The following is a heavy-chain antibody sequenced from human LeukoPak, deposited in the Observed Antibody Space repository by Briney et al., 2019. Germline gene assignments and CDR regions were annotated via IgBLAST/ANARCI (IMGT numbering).Heavy chain of an antibody. CDR2: IYYSGST. V-gene: IGHV4-39*07. J-gene: IGHJ4*02. Sequence: SETLSLTCTVSGGSISSSSYYWGWIRQPPGKGLEWIGSIYYSGSTNYNPSLMSRVTISVDTSKKQFSLKLSSVTAADTAVYYCASTTSYGSGAMGYFDHWGQGTLVTVSS. CDR1: GGSISSSSYY. CDR3: ASTTSYGSGAMGYFDH. D-gene: IGHD3-10*01.